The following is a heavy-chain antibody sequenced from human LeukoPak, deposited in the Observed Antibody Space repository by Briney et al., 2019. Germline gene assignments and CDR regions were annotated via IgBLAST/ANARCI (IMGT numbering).Heavy chain of an antibody. D-gene: IGHD6-19*01. J-gene: IGHJ4*02. CDR1: GGSISSYY. CDR2: IYTSGST. V-gene: IGHV4-4*09. Sequence: SETLSLTCTVSGGSISSYYWSWIRQPPGKGLEWIGYIYTSGSTNYNPSLKSRVTISVDTSKNQFSLKLSSVTAADTAVYYCARQLYDPYSSGWSPFDYWGQGTLVTVSS. CDR3: ARQLYDPYSSGWSPFDY.